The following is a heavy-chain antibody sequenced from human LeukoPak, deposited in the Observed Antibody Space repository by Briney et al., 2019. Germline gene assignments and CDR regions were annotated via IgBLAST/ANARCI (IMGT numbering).Heavy chain of an antibody. CDR2: INSDGSST. Sequence: GGSLRLSCAASGFTFSSYWMHWVRQAPGKGLVWVSRINSDGSSTSYADSVKGRFTISRDNAKNTLYLQMNSLRAEDTAVYYCAMVRGAAGMDVRGKGTTVTVSS. J-gene: IGHJ6*04. CDR1: GFTFSSYW. V-gene: IGHV3-74*01. CDR3: AMVRGAAGMDV. D-gene: IGHD3-10*01.